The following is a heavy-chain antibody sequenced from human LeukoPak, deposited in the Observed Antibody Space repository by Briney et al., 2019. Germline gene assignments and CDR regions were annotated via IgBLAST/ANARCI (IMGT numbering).Heavy chain of an antibody. CDR3: TSGLDE. Sequence: PGESLRLSCAASGFTFSSIWMSWVRQAPGQGLEWVANIKKDGSEKKCLDSVKGRFTISRDNAQNSLYLRVNSVIVEDTSVYYCTSGLDEWGQGTMVTVSS. CDR1: GFTFSSIW. CDR2: IKKDGSEK. J-gene: IGHJ3*01. V-gene: IGHV3-7*01.